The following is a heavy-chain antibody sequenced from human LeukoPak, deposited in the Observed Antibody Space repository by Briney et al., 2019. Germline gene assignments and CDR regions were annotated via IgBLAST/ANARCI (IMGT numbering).Heavy chain of an antibody. Sequence: GGSLRLSCAASGFTFSCYALNWVRQAPGKGLEWVSYINTDSSDIHYADSVKGRFTISRDNARNTLYLQLSSLRAEDSAVYYCARDTFQPGLIDSWGQGTLVTVSS. V-gene: IGHV3-21*05. CDR1: GFTFSCYA. CDR3: ARDTFQPGLIDS. J-gene: IGHJ4*02. D-gene: IGHD2-2*01. CDR2: INTDSSDI.